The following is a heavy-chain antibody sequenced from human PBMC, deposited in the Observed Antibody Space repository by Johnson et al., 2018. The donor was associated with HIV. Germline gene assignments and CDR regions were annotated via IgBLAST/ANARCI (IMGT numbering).Heavy chain of an antibody. CDR2: IKSDGSST. CDR1: GFSFSNYW. V-gene: IGHV3-74*01. CDR3: VRDDDAFDI. J-gene: IGHJ3*02. Sequence: VQLVESGGGLVQPGGSLRLSCVVSGFSFSNYWMEWVRQAPGKGLVWVSRIKSDGSSTTYADSVKGRFTISRDNAKNTLYLEMKSLRADDTAVYYCVRDDDAFDIWGQGTMVTVSS.